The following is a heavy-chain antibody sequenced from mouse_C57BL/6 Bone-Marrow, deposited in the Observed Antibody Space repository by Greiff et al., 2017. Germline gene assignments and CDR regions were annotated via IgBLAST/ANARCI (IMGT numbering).Heavy chain of an antibody. CDR2: IYPGNGDT. CDR3: TTHYYGSIYYAMGY. Sequence: EVKVVQSGAELVRPGASVKLSCTASGYTFTDDYMHWVKQRPEQGLEWIGWIYPGNGDTEYASKFQGKATITADTSSNTAYMQLSSLTSEDTAVYYCTTHYYGSIYYAMGYWGQGTSVTVSS. J-gene: IGHJ4*01. CDR1: GYTFTDDY. V-gene: IGHV14-4*01. D-gene: IGHD1-1*01.